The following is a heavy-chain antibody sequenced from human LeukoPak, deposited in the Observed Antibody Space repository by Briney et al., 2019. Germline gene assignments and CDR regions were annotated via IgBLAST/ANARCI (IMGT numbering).Heavy chain of an antibody. D-gene: IGHD2-8*01. Sequence: SETLSLTCTVSGGSISSGGYYWSWIRQPAGKGLEGIGRIYTSGSTNYNPSLRRQVTISVDTSKIQFSLKLSSVTAADTAVYYCAREGFGTNGVYYYYYYMDVWGKGTTVTVSS. V-gene: IGHV4-61*02. CDR1: GGSISSGGYY. CDR3: AREGFGTNGVYYYYYYMDV. CDR2: IYTSGST. J-gene: IGHJ6*03.